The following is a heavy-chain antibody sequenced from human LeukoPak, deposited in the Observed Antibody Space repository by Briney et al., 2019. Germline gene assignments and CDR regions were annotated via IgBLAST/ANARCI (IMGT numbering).Heavy chain of an antibody. J-gene: IGHJ6*03. Sequence: SVKVSCKASGGTFSSYAISRVRQAPGQGLEWMGGIIPIFGTANYAQKFQGRVTITRNTSISTAYMELSSLRSEDTAVYYCARGGYSSGWYLGYYYYYYMDVWGKGTTVTVSS. CDR2: IIPIFGTA. D-gene: IGHD6-19*01. CDR3: ARGGYSSGWYLGYYYYYYMDV. CDR1: GGTFSSYA. V-gene: IGHV1-69*05.